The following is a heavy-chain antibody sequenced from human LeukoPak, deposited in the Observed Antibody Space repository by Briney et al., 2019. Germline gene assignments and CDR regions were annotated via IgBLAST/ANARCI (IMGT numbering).Heavy chain of an antibody. CDR2: ISYDGSNK. D-gene: IGHD3-10*01. Sequence: GRSLRLSCAASGFTFSSYAMHWVRQAPGKGLEWVAVISYDGSNKYYADSVKGRFTISRDNSKNTLYLQMNSLRAEDTAVYYCARDRKRLWFGDLDYWGQGTLVTVSS. J-gene: IGHJ4*02. CDR3: ARDRKRLWFGDLDY. CDR1: GFTFSSYA. V-gene: IGHV3-30-3*01.